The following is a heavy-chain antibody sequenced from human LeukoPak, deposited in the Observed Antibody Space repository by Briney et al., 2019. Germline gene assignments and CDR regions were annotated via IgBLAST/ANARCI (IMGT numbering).Heavy chain of an antibody. Sequence: GGSLRLSCAASGFTFSSYAMHWVRQAPGKGLEWVAVISYDGSNKYYADSVKGRFTISRDNSKNTLYLQMNSLRAEDTAVYYCAKSREIFGPQGDMDVWGKGTTVTVSS. CDR1: GFTFSSYA. J-gene: IGHJ6*03. CDR2: ISYDGSNK. D-gene: IGHD3/OR15-3a*01. V-gene: IGHV3-30-3*02. CDR3: AKSREIFGPQGDMDV.